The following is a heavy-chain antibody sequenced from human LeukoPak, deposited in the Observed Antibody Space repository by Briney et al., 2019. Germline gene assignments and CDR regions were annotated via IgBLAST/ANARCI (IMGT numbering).Heavy chain of an antibody. CDR1: GFMFSSYW. CDR3: AELGITMIGGV. D-gene: IGHD3-10*02. CDR2: ISSSGSTI. Sequence: QTGGSLRLSCAASGFMFSSYWMNWVRQAPGKGLEWVSYISSSGSTIYYADSVKGRFTISRDNAKNSLYLQMNSLRAEDTAVYYCAELGITMIGGVWGKGTTVTISS. V-gene: IGHV3-48*04. J-gene: IGHJ6*04.